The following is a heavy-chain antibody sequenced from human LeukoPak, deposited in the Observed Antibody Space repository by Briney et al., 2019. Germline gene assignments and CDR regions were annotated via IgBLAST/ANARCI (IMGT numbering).Heavy chain of an antibody. CDR3: SMGEQWLALRPGYYFDY. CDR2: IDTSFST. J-gene: IGHJ4*02. D-gene: IGHD6-19*01. Sequence: SENLSLTCPVLGGSNSRYYWRWMRQPAAHGLECIGRIDTSFSTNHNPSLKPRVTMSLDTSKIQLSLKPSYVTAADTTHSYFSMGEQWLALRPGYYFDYWGQGTLVTVSS. V-gene: IGHV4-4*07. CDR1: GGSNSRYY.